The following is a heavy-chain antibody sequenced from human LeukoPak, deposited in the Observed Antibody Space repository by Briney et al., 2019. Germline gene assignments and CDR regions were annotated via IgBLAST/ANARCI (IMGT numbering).Heavy chain of an antibody. CDR2: INPSGGST. CDR3: ARRYCSSTSCYFFDY. Sequence: ASVKVSCKASGYTFTSYYMHWVRQAPGQGLEWMGIINPSGGSTSYAQKFQGRVTMTRDTSTSTVYMELSSLRSEDTAVYYCARRYCSSTSCYFFDYWGQGTLVTVSS. J-gene: IGHJ4*02. D-gene: IGHD2-2*01. CDR1: GYTFTSYY. V-gene: IGHV1-46*01.